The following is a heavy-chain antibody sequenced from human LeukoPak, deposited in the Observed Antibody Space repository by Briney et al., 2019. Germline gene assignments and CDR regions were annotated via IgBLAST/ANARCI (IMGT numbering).Heavy chain of an antibody. D-gene: IGHD4-17*01. Sequence: ASVKVSCEASGGTFSSYAISWVRQAPGQGLEWMGRIIPIFGTANYAQKFQGRVTITTDESTSTAYMELSSLRSEDTAVYYCARDIFYGDYYFDYWGQGTLVTVSS. CDR3: ARDIFYGDYYFDY. CDR1: GGTFSSYA. J-gene: IGHJ4*02. V-gene: IGHV1-69*05. CDR2: IIPIFGTA.